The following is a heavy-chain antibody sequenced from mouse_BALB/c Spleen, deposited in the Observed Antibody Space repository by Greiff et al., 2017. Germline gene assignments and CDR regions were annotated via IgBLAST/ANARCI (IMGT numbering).Heavy chain of an antibody. CDR2: IDPENGDT. CDR3: NRGSSALMDY. D-gene: IGHD1-1*01. V-gene: IGHV14-4*02. CDR1: GFNIKDYY. J-gene: IGHJ4*01. Sequence: EVQLQQSGAELVRSGASVTLSCTASGFNIKDYYMHWVKQRPEQGLEWIGWIDPENGDTEYAPKFQGKATMTADTSSNTAYLQLSSLTSEDTAVYYCNRGSSALMDYWGQGTSVTVSS.